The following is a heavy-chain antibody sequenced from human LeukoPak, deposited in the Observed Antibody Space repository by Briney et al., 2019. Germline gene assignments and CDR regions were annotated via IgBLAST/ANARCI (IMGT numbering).Heavy chain of an antibody. D-gene: IGHD5-12*01. CDR3: AKDRVLHSGYDLYYYYYGMDV. CDR2: ISYDGSNK. J-gene: IGHJ6*02. CDR1: GFTFSSYG. Sequence: GRSLRLSCAVSGFTFSSYGMHWVRQAPGKGLEWVAVISYDGSNKYYADSVKGRFTISRDNSKNTLYLQMNSLRAEDTAVYYCAKDRVLHSGYDLYYYYYGMDVWGQGTTVTVSS. V-gene: IGHV3-30*18.